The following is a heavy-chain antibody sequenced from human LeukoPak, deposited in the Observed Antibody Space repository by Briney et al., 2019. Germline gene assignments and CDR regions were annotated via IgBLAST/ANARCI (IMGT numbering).Heavy chain of an antibody. J-gene: IGHJ5*02. V-gene: IGHV4-59*08. CDR2: IHHRGNT. CDR3: ARESWGNLDL. CDR1: GGSISSYN. D-gene: IGHD3-16*01. Sequence: SETLSLTCTVSGGSISSYNWVWIRQPPGKGLEWIGQIHHRGNTNYNPSLKSRVTVSVDTSKNQFSLDLSSVTAADTAVYYCARESWGNLDLWGQGTLVTVSS.